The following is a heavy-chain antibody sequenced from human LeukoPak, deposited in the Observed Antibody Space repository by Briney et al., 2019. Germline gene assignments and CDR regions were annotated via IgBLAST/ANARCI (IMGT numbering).Heavy chain of an antibody. D-gene: IGHD2-21*02. J-gene: IGHJ4*02. Sequence: GGSLRLSCAASGFTVSSNYMSWVRQAPGKGLEWVSVIYSGGSTYYADSVKGRFTISRDNSKNTLYLQMNSLRAEDTAVYYCARAYCGGDCSGDYWGQGTLVTVSS. CDR1: GFTVSSNY. CDR3: ARAYCGGDCSGDY. V-gene: IGHV3-66*01. CDR2: IYSGGST.